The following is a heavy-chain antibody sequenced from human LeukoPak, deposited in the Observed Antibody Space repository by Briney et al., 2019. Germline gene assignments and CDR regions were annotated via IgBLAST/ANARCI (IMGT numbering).Heavy chain of an antibody. CDR3: SRGPRFDP. J-gene: IGHJ5*02. V-gene: IGHV1-8*01. CDR2: VNPNSGDT. Sequence: ASVKVSCKTSGYSFNIYEINWVRQATGQGLEWMGWVNPNSGDTDYQGRLTMTRNTSISTAYMELSGLRLEDTAVYYCSRGPRFDPWGQGAQVTVSS. CDR1: GYSFNIYE.